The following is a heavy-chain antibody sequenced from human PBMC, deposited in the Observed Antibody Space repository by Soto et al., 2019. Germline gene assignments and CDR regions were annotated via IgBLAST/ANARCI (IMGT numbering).Heavy chain of an antibody. J-gene: IGHJ4*02. D-gene: IGHD3-10*01. CDR3: ASARMVRGVVYFDY. CDR1: GGSISSSNW. V-gene: IGHV4-4*02. Sequence: SETLSLTCAVSGGSISSSNWCSWVRQPPGKGLEWIGEIYHSGSTNYNPSLKSRVTISVDKSKNQFSLKLSSVTAADTAVYYCASARMVRGVVYFDYWGQGTLVTVSS. CDR2: IYHSGST.